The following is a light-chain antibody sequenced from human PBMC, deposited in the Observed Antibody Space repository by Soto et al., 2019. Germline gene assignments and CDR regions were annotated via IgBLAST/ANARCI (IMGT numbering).Light chain of an antibody. CDR3: QQYFQTPYT. CDR2: WAS. J-gene: IGKJ2*01. Sequence: DIVMTQSPDSLAVSLGERATINCKSSQNGLHSSNNKNYLAWYQQKPGQPPKLLLYWASTRDSGVPARFSGSGSGTDFTLTISGLQTEDVAVYYCQQYFQTPYTFGQGTKLELK. V-gene: IGKV4-1*01. CDR1: QNGLHSSNNKNY.